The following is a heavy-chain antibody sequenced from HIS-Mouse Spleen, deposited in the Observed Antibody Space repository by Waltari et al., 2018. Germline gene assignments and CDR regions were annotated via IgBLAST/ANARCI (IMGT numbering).Heavy chain of an antibody. CDR2: IYYSGST. Sequence: QLQLQESGPGLVKPSETLSLTCTVSGGSISSSSYYWGWIRQPPGKGRECIGSIYYSGSTYDNPSLKSRVTISVDTSKNQFSLKLSSVTAADTAVYYCAREIPYSSSWYDWYFDLWGRGTLVTVSS. V-gene: IGHV4-39*07. D-gene: IGHD6-13*01. J-gene: IGHJ2*01. CDR3: AREIPYSSSWYDWYFDL. CDR1: GGSISSSSYY.